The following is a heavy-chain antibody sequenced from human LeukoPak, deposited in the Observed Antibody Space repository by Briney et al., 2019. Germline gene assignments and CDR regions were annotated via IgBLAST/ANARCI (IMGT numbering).Heavy chain of an antibody. CDR3: AREPPGVSFDY. Sequence: SGGSLRLSCAASGFTFSSYSMNWVRQAPGKGLEWVSYISSSSGNIYYADSVKGRFTISRDNAKNSLYLQMNSLRAEDTAVYYCAREPPGVSFDYWGQGTLVTVSS. J-gene: IGHJ4*02. CDR1: GFTFSSYS. CDR2: ISSSSGNI. V-gene: IGHV3-48*04. D-gene: IGHD3-10*01.